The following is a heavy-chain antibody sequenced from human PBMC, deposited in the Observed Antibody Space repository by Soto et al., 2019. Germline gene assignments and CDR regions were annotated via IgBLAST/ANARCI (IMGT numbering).Heavy chain of an antibody. CDR2: INGDGSST. CDR3: AVAVAGPTAIGY. CDR1: GFTFSSYW. Sequence: EVQLVESGGGLVQPGGSLRLSSAASGFTFSSYWMHWVRQAPGKGLVWVSRINGDGSSTSYADSVKGRFTIPRDNAKNTLYLQMNSLRAEDTAVYYCAVAVAGPTAIGYWGQGTLFTVSS. V-gene: IGHV3-74*01. D-gene: IGHD6-19*01. J-gene: IGHJ4*02.